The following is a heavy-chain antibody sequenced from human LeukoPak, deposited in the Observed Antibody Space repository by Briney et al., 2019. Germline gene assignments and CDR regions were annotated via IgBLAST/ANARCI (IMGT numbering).Heavy chain of an antibody. CDR2: INPSGGST. CDR1: GYTFTSYY. CDR3: ARGGISTGYHNWFDP. Sequence: ASVKVSCKASGYTFTSYYMHWVRQAPGQGLEWMGIINPSGGSTNYAQKFQGRVTMTRDTSTSTVYMELSSLRSEDTAVYYCARGGISTGYHNWFDPWGQGTLVTVSS. V-gene: IGHV1-46*01. J-gene: IGHJ5*02. D-gene: IGHD3-9*01.